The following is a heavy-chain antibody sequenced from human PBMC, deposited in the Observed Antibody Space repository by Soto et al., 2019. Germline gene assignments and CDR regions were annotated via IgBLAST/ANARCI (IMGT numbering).Heavy chain of an antibody. CDR3: ARSPPDYYDSSGYYPHFDY. D-gene: IGHD3-22*01. J-gene: IGHJ4*02. Sequence: SETLSLTCPVSGGSISSSSFHWGWIRQPPGKGLEWIGSIYHSGSTYYNPSLKSRVTISVDRSKNQFSLKLSSVTAADTAVYYCARSPPDYYDSSGYYPHFDYWGQGTLVTVSS. CDR1: GGSISSSSFH. V-gene: IGHV4-39*07. CDR2: IYHSGST.